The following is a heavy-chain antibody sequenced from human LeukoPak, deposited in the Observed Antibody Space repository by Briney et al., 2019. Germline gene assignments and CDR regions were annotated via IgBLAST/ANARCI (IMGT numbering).Heavy chain of an antibody. J-gene: IGHJ3*02. CDR3: ARGQQLADAFDI. V-gene: IGHV3-30*02. Sequence: GGSLGLSCAASGFTFSSYGMHWVRQAPGKGLEWVAFIRYDGSNKYYADSVKGRFTISRDNSKNTLYLQMNSLRAEDTAVYYCARGQQLADAFDIWGQGTMVTVSS. CDR2: IRYDGSNK. D-gene: IGHD6-13*01. CDR1: GFTFSSYG.